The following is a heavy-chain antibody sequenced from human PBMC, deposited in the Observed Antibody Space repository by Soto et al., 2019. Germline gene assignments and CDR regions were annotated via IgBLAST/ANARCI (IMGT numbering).Heavy chain of an antibody. CDR2: ISYDGSNK. J-gene: IGHJ4*02. Sequence: ESGGGVVQPGRSLRLSCAASGFTFSSYAMHWVRQAPGKGLEWVAVISYDGSNKYYADSVKGRFTISRDNSKNTLYLQMNSLRAEDTAVYYCARDRRRWLQANYFDYWGQGTLVTVSS. V-gene: IGHV3-30-3*01. CDR1: GFTFSSYA. CDR3: ARDRRRWLQANYFDY. D-gene: IGHD5-12*01.